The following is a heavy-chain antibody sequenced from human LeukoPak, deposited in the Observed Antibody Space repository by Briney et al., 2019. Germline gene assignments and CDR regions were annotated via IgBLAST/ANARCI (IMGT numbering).Heavy chain of an antibody. CDR2: IYTSGST. Sequence: SQTLSLTCTVSGGSISSGSYYWSWIRQPAGKGLEWIGRIYTSGSTNYNPSLKSRVTISVDTSKNQFSLHLTSVTAADTAVYYCASLILIAAGSDFWGQGNLVTVSS. V-gene: IGHV4-61*02. D-gene: IGHD6-13*01. CDR1: GGSISSGSYY. CDR3: ASLILIAAGSDF. J-gene: IGHJ4*02.